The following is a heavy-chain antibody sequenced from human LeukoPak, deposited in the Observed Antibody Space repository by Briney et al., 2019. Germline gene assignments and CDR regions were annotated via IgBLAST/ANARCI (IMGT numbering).Heavy chain of an antibody. CDR2: ISSSSATI. CDR1: GFSLSAYN. Sequence: GGSLRLSCEGSGFSLSAYNMNWVRQAPGKGLESVSYISSSSATIFYADSVKGRFTISRDNAKNSLYLQMNSLRAEDTAVYYCARDGFRWSQAFDYWGQGTLVTVSS. J-gene: IGHJ4*02. CDR3: ARDGFRWSQAFDY. D-gene: IGHD2-15*01. V-gene: IGHV3-48*04.